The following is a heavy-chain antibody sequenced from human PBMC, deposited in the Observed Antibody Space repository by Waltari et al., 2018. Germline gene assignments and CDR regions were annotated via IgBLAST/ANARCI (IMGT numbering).Heavy chain of an antibody. CDR3: ARDEMHRTTWYHF. V-gene: IGHV3-7*04. CDR1: GFTFSPYS. D-gene: IGHD6-13*01. J-gene: IGHJ4*02. Sequence: EVQLVESGGGLVQPGGSLRLSCAVPGFTFSPYSMTWVRQAPGKGLEWVANIKQDGTEKYYVDSVKGRFSISRDNGKNLLYLHMNSLRADDTAVYYCARDEMHRTTWYHFWGQGTQVTVSS. CDR2: IKQDGTEK.